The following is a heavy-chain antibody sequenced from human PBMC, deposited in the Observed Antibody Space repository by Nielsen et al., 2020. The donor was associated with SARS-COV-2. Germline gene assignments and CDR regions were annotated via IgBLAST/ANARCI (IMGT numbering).Heavy chain of an antibody. CDR3: ARARYCSSTSCYGGYYYYMDV. CDR2: IDPTDSYT. Sequence: VRQMPGKGLEWMGRIDPTDSYTNYNPSFQGHVTISADKSISTAYLQWSSLKASDTAMYYCARARYCSSTSCYGGYYYYMDVWGKGTTVTVSS. J-gene: IGHJ6*03. V-gene: IGHV5-10-1*01. D-gene: IGHD2-2*01.